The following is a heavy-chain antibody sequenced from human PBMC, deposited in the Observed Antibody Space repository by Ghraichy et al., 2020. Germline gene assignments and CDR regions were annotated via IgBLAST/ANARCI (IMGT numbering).Heavy chain of an antibody. CDR1: GYTFITYG. CDR2: ITAKSGNT. Sequence: ASVQVSCKASGYTFITYGITWVRQAPGQGLEWVGWITAKSGNTQYGWKFQGRVTMTTDTSTSTAYMELRSLRSDETAVYYCARGINWFDPWGQGTLVTVSS. V-gene: IGHV1-18*01. CDR3: ARGINWFDP. J-gene: IGHJ5*02.